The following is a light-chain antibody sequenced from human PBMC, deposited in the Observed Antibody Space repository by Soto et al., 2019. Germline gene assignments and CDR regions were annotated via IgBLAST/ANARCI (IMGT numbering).Light chain of an antibody. Sequence: AIQMTQSPSSLSASVGDRVTITCRASQGIRNDLGWYQQKPGKPPKLLIYAASSSQSGVPSRFSGSGSGTDFTLTISSLQPEDFATYYCLQDRHYPRTFGQGTKVEIK. J-gene: IGKJ1*01. V-gene: IGKV1-6*01. CDR2: AAS. CDR3: LQDRHYPRT. CDR1: QGIRND.